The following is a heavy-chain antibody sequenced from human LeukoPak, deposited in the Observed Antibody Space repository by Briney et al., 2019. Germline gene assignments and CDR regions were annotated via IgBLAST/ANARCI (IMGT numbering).Heavy chain of an antibody. CDR3: ASLYCTRTSCYFLDP. D-gene: IGHD2-2*01. Sequence: SETLSLTCSVSGGSVRSTSYYWSWIRQSPGKGLEWIGYIYNTGRTNYNASLNSRVTISLDTSKNQFSLKLSSLTAADTAMYYCASLYCTRTSCYFLDPWGQGTLVIVSS. V-gene: IGHV4-61*01. CDR2: IYNTGRT. CDR1: GGSVRSTSYY. J-gene: IGHJ5*02.